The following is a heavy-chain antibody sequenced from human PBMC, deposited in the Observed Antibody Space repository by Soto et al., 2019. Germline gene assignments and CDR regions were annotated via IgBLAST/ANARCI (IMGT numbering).Heavy chain of an antibody. D-gene: IGHD5-12*01. V-gene: IGHV4-59*01. CDR1: GGSISSYY. CDR2: IYYSGST. J-gene: IGHJ4*02. CDR3: ARGLGESWEMATTLAY. Sequence: QVQLQESGPGLVKPSETLSLTCTVSGGSISSYYWSWIRQPPGKGLEWIGYIYYSGSTTYNPSLKSRVTISVDMSKNQFSLKLSSVTAADTAVYYCARGLGESWEMATTLAYWGQGTLVTVSS.